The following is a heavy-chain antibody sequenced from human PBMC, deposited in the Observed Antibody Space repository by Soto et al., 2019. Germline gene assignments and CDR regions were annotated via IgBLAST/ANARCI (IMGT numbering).Heavy chain of an antibody. Sequence: ETLSLTGTVPGGSISGYDWSWSRQPPGKGPEWIGYIYSSGSPTYNPSLKRRVTISADTSKNQFALKLSSVTAADTAVYYCARDREYCSGGSCYPQWGMDVWGQGTTVTVSS. V-gene: IGHV4-59*01. D-gene: IGHD2-15*01. J-gene: IGHJ6*02. CDR2: IYSSGSP. CDR3: ARDREYCSGGSCYPQWGMDV. CDR1: GGSISGYD.